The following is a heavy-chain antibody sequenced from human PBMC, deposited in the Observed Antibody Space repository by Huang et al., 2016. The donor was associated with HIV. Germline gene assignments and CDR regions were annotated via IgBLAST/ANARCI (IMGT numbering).Heavy chain of an antibody. J-gene: IGHJ3*02. V-gene: IGHV3-30-3*01. CDR3: ARAKDTWDAYDI. D-gene: IGHD5-18*01. CDR2: ISNDGSNN. Sequence: QVQLVESGGGVVQPGRSLRLSCAASGVPFNNHDMHGVRQAPGKGLDWVAVISNDGSNNYYADSLKGRCTISRDSSKSTLFLHMTSLRTEDTAVYYCARAKDTWDAYDIWGQGTMVIVSS. CDR1: GVPFNNHD.